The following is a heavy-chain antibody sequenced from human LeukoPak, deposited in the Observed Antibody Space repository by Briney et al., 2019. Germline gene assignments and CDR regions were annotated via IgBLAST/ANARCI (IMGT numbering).Heavy chain of an antibody. J-gene: IGHJ4*02. CDR1: GGTFSSYA. CDR2: IIPIFGTA. V-gene: IGHV1-69*01. D-gene: IGHD1-26*01. Sequence: SVKVSCKASGGTFSSYAISWVRQAPGQGLEWMGGIIPIFGTANYAQKFQGRVTITADESTSTAYMELSSLRSEDTAVYYCAGGGIVGATSFGYFDYWGQGTLVTVSS. CDR3: AGGGIVGATSFGYFDY.